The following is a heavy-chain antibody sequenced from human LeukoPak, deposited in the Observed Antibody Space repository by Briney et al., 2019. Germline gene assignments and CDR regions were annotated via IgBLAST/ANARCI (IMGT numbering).Heavy chain of an antibody. Sequence: ASVKVSCKASGYTFTSYYMHWVRQAPGQGLEWMGIINPSGGSTSYAQKFQGGVTMTRDTSTSTVYMELSSLRSEDTAVYYCARGGDTMVRGVIPNDYWGQGTLVTVSS. CDR2: INPSGGST. CDR3: ARGGDTMVRGVIPNDY. V-gene: IGHV1-46*01. D-gene: IGHD3-10*01. CDR1: GYTFTSYY. J-gene: IGHJ4*02.